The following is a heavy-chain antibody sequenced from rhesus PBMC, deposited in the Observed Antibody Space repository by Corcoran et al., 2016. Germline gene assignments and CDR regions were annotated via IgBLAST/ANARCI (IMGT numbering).Heavy chain of an antibody. CDR1: AFPFGRYR. D-gene: IGHD2-39*01. V-gene: IGHV3S42*01. CDR2: INSGGGST. CDR3: AKEATRAFDY. J-gene: IGHJ4*01. Sequence: EVQLVEAGGGVAKPGGPLRLSCPASAFPFGRYRMNWARQTPGKGLEWISAINSGGGSTYYADSVKGRFTISRDNSKNTLSLQMNSLRAEDTAVYYCAKEATRAFDYWGQGVLVTVSS.